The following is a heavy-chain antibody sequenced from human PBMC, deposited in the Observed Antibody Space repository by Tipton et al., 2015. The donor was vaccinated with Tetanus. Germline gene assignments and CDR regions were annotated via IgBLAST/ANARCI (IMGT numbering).Heavy chain of an antibody. Sequence: SLRLSCGVSGFTFSTSKMNWVRQAPGRGLEWVSSISSTSRYINYAASLEGRFTISRDNAKNSLSLQMNSLRTDDTAVYYCVSGSAPGTWGQGTLVPVPS. D-gene: IGHD6-25*01. V-gene: IGHV3-21*01. J-gene: IGHJ5*02. CDR3: VSGSAPGT. CDR1: GFTFSTSK. CDR2: ISSTSRYI.